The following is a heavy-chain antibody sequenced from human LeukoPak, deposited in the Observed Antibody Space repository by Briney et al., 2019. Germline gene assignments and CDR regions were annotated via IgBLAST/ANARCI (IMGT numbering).Heavy chain of an antibody. Sequence: PGGSLRLSCAASGFTFSSYAMSWVRQAPGKGLEWVSAISGSGGSTYYADSVKGRFTISRDNSKNTLYLQINSLRAEDTAVYYCAKGPYGSGSEVYYYYYGMDVWGQGTTVTVSS. CDR3: AKGPYGSGSEVYYYYYGMDV. CDR1: GFTFSSYA. CDR2: ISGSGGST. D-gene: IGHD3-10*01. J-gene: IGHJ6*02. V-gene: IGHV3-23*01.